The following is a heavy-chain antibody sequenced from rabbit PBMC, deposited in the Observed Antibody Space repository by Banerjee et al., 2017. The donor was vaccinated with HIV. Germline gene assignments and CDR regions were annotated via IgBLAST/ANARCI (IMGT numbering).Heavy chain of an antibody. J-gene: IGHJ4*01. CDR3: ARGPAGYVGGTYTDL. V-gene: IGHV1S45*01. CDR1: GVDFSGYYY. Sequence: QEQLEESGGGLVKPGGTLTLTCKASGVDFSGYYYMCWVRQAPGKGLEWIACRYAGSGGNTYYASWAKGRFTISKTSSTTVTLQMTSLTAADTATYFCARGPAGYVGGTYTDLWGPGTLVTVS. D-gene: IGHD8-1*01. CDR2: RYAGSGGNT.